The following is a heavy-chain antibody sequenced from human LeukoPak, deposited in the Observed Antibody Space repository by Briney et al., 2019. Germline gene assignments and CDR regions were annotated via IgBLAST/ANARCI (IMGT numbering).Heavy chain of an antibody. Sequence: SETLSLTCTVSSGSISSYYWSWIRQPAGKGLEWIGRIYTSGSTNYNPSLKSRVTMSVDTSKNQFSLKLSSVTAADTAVYYCARETWIQLSVYYFDYWGQGTLVTVSS. CDR1: SGSISSYY. D-gene: IGHD5-18*01. CDR3: ARETWIQLSVYYFDY. J-gene: IGHJ4*02. V-gene: IGHV4-4*07. CDR2: IYTSGST.